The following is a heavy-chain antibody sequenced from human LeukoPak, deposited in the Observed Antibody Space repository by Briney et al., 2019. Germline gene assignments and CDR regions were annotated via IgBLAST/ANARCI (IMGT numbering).Heavy chain of an antibody. V-gene: IGHV4-34*01. CDR3: ARSITIFGVVIHPFDY. CDR2: INHSGST. J-gene: IGHJ4*02. CDR1: GGFFSGYY. Sequence: PSETLSLTCAVYGGFFSGYYWSWIRQPPGKGLEWIGEINHSGSTNYNPSLKSRVTISVDTSKNQFSLKLSSVTAADTAVYYCARSITIFGVVIHPFDYWGQGTLVTVSS. D-gene: IGHD3-3*01.